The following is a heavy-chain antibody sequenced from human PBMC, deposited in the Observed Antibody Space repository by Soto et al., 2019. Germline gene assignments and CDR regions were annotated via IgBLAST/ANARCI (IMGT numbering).Heavy chain of an antibody. CDR3: AREFCSGGNCYTYYFDP. CDR2: INTDGSNT. Sequence: DVQLVETGGGVVPPGGSLRLSCAASGLTFNRYWMHWVRHAPGKGLVWVSHINTDGSNTNYADSVKGRFTISRDNAKSTLFLQMNGLRDEDTAVYYCAREFCSGGNCYTYYFDPWGQGIPVTVSS. D-gene: IGHD2-15*01. CDR1: GLTFNRYW. V-gene: IGHV3-74*01. J-gene: IGHJ5*02.